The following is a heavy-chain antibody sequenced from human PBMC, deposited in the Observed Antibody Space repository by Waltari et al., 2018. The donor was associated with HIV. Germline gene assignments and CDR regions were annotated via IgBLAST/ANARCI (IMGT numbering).Heavy chain of an antibody. D-gene: IGHD2-15*01. V-gene: IGHV3-30*02. Sequence: QRPLVASGGGVVQPGGSLRLPGAPPGFSFTIPAFPWFRQAPGKGLGWVTFIRYDGNTKYYADSVKGRFTISRDNSKNTLYLQMSSLRAEDTAVYYCAKELRSGYSYYYYGMDVWGQGTTVTVSS. J-gene: IGHJ6*02. CDR2: IRYDGNTK. CDR3: AKELRSGYSYYYYGMDV. CDR1: GFSFTIPA.